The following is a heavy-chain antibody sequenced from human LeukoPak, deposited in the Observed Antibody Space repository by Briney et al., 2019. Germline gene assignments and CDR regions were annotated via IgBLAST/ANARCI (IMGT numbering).Heavy chain of an antibody. J-gene: IGHJ4*02. CDR2: ISGSGVST. Sequence: GGSLRLSCAASGFRFSSYAMSWVRQAPGKGLEWVSAISGSGVSTYYADSVKGRFTVSRDNSKNTLYLQMSSLRAEDTAVYYCAKDREWGDCSSTSCYRGGFDYWGQGTLVTVSS. CDR1: GFRFSSYA. V-gene: IGHV3-23*01. CDR3: AKDREWGDCSSTSCYRGGFDY. D-gene: IGHD2-2*02.